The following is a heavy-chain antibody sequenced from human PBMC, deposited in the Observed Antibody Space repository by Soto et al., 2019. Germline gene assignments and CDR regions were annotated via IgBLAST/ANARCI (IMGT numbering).Heavy chain of an antibody. Sequence: LSPDRPVCGGSLCRCYWYRKKQPPGKGLEWIGEISQSGSTNYNPSLKGQVTISVDTSKNQFSRRLSSFPAADASVYYCATGRSLRPTSPSRPQFGRSCSAPWGPGTLVTVSS. D-gene: IGHD3-10*01. CDR3: ATGRSLRPTSPSRPQFGRSCSAP. CDR2: ISQSGST. V-gene: IGHV4-34*01. J-gene: IGHJ5*02. CDR1: GGSLCRCY.